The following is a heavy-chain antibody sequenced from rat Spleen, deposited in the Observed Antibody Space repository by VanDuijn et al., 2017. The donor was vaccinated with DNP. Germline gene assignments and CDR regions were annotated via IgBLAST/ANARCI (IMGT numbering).Heavy chain of an antibody. J-gene: IGHJ2*01. CDR2: ISISGSAT. Sequence: EVQLVESGGGLVQPGKSLKLSCEASGFTFSNYYMAWVRQAPKGGLEWVATISISGSATYYRDTVKGRFTISRDNAKSILYLQRDSLRSEDTATYYCARQGGPGYNFDYWGQGVMVTVSS. V-gene: IGHV5-25*01. D-gene: IGHD1-4*01. CDR1: GFTFSNYY. CDR3: ARQGGPGYNFDY.